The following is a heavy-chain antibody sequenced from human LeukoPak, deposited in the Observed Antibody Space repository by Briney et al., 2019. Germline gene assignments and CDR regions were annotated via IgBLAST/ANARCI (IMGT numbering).Heavy chain of an antibody. CDR2: INTNTGNP. Sequence: ASVKVSCKASGYTFTSYAMNWVRQAPGQGLEWMGWINTNTGNPTYAQGFTGRFVFSLDTSVSTAYLQISSLKAEDTAVYYCARDPQNYYGSGSYQDYWGQGTLVTVSS. J-gene: IGHJ4*02. CDR1: GYTFTSYA. V-gene: IGHV7-4-1*02. CDR3: ARDPQNYYGSGSYQDY. D-gene: IGHD3-10*01.